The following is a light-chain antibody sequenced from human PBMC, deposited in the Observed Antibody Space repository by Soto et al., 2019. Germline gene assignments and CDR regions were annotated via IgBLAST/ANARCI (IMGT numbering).Light chain of an antibody. CDR1: SRDVGGYNY. CDR2: EVS. J-gene: IGLJ2*01. CDR3: SSYAVSNNFE. Sequence: QSVLTQPPSASGSPGQSVTISCTGTSRDVGGYNYVSWYQQRPGKAPKLMIYEVSKRPSGVPDRFSGSKSGNTASLTVSGLQAEDEAEYYCSSYAVSNNFEFGGGTKVTVL. V-gene: IGLV2-8*01.